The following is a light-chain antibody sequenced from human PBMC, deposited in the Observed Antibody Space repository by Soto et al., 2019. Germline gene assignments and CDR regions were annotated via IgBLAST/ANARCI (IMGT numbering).Light chain of an antibody. CDR2: DNN. V-gene: IGLV1-51*01. CDR1: SSNIGNNY. Sequence: QSVLTQPPSVSAAPGQKVTISCSGSSSNIGNNYVSWYQQLPGTAPKLLIYDNNKRPSGIPDRFSGSKSGTSATLGITGLQTGVEADYYCGTWDSSLSARFGGGTKLTVL. CDR3: GTWDSSLSAR. J-gene: IGLJ3*02.